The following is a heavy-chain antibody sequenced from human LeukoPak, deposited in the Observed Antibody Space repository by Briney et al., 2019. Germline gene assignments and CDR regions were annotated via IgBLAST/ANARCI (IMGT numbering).Heavy chain of an antibody. J-gene: IGHJ4*02. D-gene: IGHD2-2*01. CDR2: INAYNGNS. CDR3: GRGALYCSTTSCYSYFAY. V-gene: IGHV1-18*01. Sequence: ASVRVSCKASGYTFTSYGISWVRQAPGQGLEWMGWINAYNGNSNYAQKVQGRVTMTTDTPTSTAYMELRSLRSDDTAVYYCGRGALYCSTTSCYSYFAYGGREPLFPVPS. CDR1: GYTFTSYG.